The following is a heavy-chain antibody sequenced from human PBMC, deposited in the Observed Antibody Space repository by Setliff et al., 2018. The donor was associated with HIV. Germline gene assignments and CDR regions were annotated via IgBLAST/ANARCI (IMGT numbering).Heavy chain of an antibody. D-gene: IGHD3-3*01. CDR2: IYTRGSA. CDR1: GDFISSGNFH. V-gene: IGHV4-61*02. Sequence: PSETLSLTCTVSGDFISSGNFHWNWIRQPAGKGPEWIGLIYTRGSASYNPSLMSRVTISLDTSKNQLSLKLSSVTAADTAVYYCTREFFYWGQGILVTVSS. J-gene: IGHJ4*02. CDR3: TREFFY.